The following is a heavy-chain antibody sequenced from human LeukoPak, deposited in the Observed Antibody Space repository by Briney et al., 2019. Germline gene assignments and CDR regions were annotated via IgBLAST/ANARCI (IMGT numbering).Heavy chain of an antibody. V-gene: IGHV4-59*02. Sequence: GSLRLSCTVSGFTVSSNSMSWVRQPPGKGLEWIGYIYYSGSTNYNPSLKSRVTISVDTSKNQFSLKLSSVTAADTAVYYCARGAMTTVTYYYYYYMDVWGKGTTVTVSS. CDR2: IYYSGST. J-gene: IGHJ6*03. CDR3: ARGAMTTVTYYYYYYMDV. D-gene: IGHD4-11*01. CDR1: GFTVSSNS.